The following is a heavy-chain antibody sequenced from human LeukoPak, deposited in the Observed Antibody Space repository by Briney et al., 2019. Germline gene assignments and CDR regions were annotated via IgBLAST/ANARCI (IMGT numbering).Heavy chain of an antibody. CDR1: GFTVGNNY. CDR3: ARKDCGCGSCYYLPMAGFDY. V-gene: IGHV3-53*05. CDR2: IHSGDNT. D-gene: IGHD2-15*01. Sequence: GGSLRLSCAASGFTVGNNYMSWVRQAPGRGLEWVSVIHSGDNTYYTDSVKGRFAISRDNSKNTLFLQMNSLRAEDTAVYYCARKDCGCGSCYYLPMAGFDYWGQGTLVTVSS. J-gene: IGHJ4*02.